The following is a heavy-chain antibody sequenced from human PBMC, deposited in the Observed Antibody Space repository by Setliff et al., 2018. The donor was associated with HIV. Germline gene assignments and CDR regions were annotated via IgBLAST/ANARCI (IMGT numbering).Heavy chain of an antibody. CDR3: ASGSGYCNKGDCYIGVHRTPDKYYFDS. CDR1: GDTFSNYA. D-gene: IGHD2-8*01. Sequence: SVKVSCKASGDTFSNYAITWVRQAPGQGLEWMGGINPLFGTTNYAHNFQGRLTITTDQIMSTAYMELTSLRSEDPAVYYCASGSGYCNKGDCYIGVHRTPDKYYFDSWGQGTLVTVSS. V-gene: IGHV1-69*05. CDR2: INPLFGTT. J-gene: IGHJ4*02.